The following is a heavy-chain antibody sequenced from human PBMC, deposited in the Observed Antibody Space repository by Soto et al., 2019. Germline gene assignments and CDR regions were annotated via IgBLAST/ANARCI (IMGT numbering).Heavy chain of an antibody. CDR1: GFTFSSYG. V-gene: IGHV3-33*01. D-gene: IGHD2-15*01. CDR3: ARDPTGPCSGGSCYHAPYCDY. CDR2: IWYEGSNK. J-gene: IGHJ4*02. Sequence: QVQLVESGGGVVQPGRSLRLSCAASGFTFSSYGMHWVRQAPGTGLEWVAVIWYEGSNKYDADSVKGRFTISRDNSKNALYLQMNSLRAEDTAVYYCARDPTGPCSGGSCYHAPYCDYWGQGTLVTVSS.